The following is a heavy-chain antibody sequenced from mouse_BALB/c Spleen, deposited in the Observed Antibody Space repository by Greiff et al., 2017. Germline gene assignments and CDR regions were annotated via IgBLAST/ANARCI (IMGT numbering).Heavy chain of an antibody. J-gene: IGHJ1*01. Sequence: EVQVVESGGGLVKPGGSLKLSCAASGFAFSSYDMSWVRQTPEKRLEWVAYISSGGGSTYYPDTVKGRFTISRDNAKNTLYLQMSSLKSEDTAMYYCARRSNYWYFDVWGAGTTVTVSS. CDR3: ARRSNYWYFDV. CDR1: GFAFSSYD. CDR2: ISSGGGST. V-gene: IGHV5-12-1*01.